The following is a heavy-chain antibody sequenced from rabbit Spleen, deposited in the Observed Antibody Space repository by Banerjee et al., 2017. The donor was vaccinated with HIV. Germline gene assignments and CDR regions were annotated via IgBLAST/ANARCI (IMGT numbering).Heavy chain of an antibody. V-gene: IGHV1S40*01. CDR1: GFSFSFSYY. CDR3: ARDAASSFSSYGMDL. Sequence: QSLEESGGDLVKPGASLTLTCTASGFSFSFSYYMCWVRQAPGKGLEWIACIDAGSSAFTYFATWAKGRFTISKTSSTTVTLQMTSLTAADTATYFCARDAASSFSSYGMDLWGPGTLVTVS. D-gene: IGHD8-1*01. J-gene: IGHJ6*01. CDR2: IDAGSSAFT.